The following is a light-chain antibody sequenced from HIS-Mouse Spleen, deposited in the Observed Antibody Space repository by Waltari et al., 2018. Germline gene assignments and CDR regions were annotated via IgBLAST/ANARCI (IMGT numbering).Light chain of an antibody. CDR1: ALPKQY. Sequence: SYELTQPPSVSVSPGQTARLTCSGDALPKQYAYWYPQKPGQAPVLVLYKDSERPSGIPGRFSCSSSGTTVTFTISGVQAEDEADYYCQSADSSGTYVVFGGGTKLTVL. CDR3: QSADSSGTYVV. J-gene: IGLJ2*01. CDR2: KDS. V-gene: IGLV3-25*03.